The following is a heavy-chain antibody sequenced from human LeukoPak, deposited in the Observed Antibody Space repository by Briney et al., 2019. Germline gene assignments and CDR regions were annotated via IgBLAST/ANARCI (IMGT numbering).Heavy chain of an antibody. V-gene: IGHV5-10-1*01. CDR3: ARSELHSIRFDP. CDR2: IDPSDSYT. D-gene: IGHD2-15*01. CDR1: GYSFTSYW. Sequence: GESLKISFKGSGYSFTSYWISWVRQMPGKGLEWMGRIDPSDSYTNYSPSFQGHVTISADKSISTAYLQWSSLKASDTAMYYCARSELHSIRFDPWGQGTLVTVSS. J-gene: IGHJ5*02.